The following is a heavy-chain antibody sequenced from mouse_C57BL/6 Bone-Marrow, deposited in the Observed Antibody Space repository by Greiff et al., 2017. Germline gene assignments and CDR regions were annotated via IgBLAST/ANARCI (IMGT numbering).Heavy chain of an antibody. D-gene: IGHD4-1*02. CDR1: GYTFTSYW. CDR2: IDPSDSYT. Sequence: QVQLQQPGAELVKPGASVKLSCKASGYTFTSYWMQWVKQRPGQGLEWIGEIDPSDSYTNYNQKFKGKATLTVDTSSSTAYMQLSSLTSKDSAVYYCASNWGGFAYWGRGPRVTVSA. V-gene: IGHV1-50*01. CDR3: ASNWGGFAY. J-gene: IGHJ3*01.